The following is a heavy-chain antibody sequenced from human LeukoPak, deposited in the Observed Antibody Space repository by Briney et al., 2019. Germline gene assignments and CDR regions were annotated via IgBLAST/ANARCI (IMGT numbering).Heavy chain of an antibody. CDR1: GYAFASYW. Sequence: GESLKISCRFSGYAFASYWIGWVRQVPGKGLEWMGIIYPDDSDTKYSPSFQGQVAFSADKSVNTAYLQWSSLKASDSAMYYCARFEVNDEDSSSFYYFDHWGQGTLVTVSS. D-gene: IGHD3-22*01. V-gene: IGHV5-51*01. CDR3: ARFEVNDEDSSSFYYFDH. CDR2: IYPDDSDT. J-gene: IGHJ4*02.